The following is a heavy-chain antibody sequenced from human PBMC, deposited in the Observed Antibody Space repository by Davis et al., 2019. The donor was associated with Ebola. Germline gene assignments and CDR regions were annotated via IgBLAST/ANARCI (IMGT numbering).Heavy chain of an antibody. D-gene: IGHD2-2*01. CDR1: GGSISSYY. CDR3: ARGFGSEIVGVPAGSKAFDI. CDR2: INHSGST. V-gene: IGHV4-34*01. Sequence: PSETLSLTCTVSGGSISSYYWRWIRPPTGKGREWFGEINHSGSTNYNPSLKSRVTISVDTSKNQFSLKLSSVTAADTAVYYCARGFGSEIVGVPAGSKAFDIWGQGTMVTVSS. J-gene: IGHJ3*02.